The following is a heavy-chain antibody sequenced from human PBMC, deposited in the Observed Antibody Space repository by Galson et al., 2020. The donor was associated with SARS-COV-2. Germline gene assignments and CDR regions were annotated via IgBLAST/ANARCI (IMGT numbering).Heavy chain of an antibody. CDR3: VRRIRRQFDF. Sequence: GGSLRLSCAASGFIFSNYEMNWVRQTPAKGLEWISTISPSGDHIWSPDFVKGRLTISRDNARNLVFLQMNSLRAEDAALYYCVRRIRRQFDFWGQGTLVTVSS. CDR1: GFIFSNYE. V-gene: IGHV3-48*03. CDR2: ISPSGDHI. J-gene: IGHJ4*02.